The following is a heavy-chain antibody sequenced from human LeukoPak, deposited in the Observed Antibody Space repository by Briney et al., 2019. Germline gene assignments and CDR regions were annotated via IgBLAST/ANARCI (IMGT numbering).Heavy chain of an antibody. V-gene: IGHV4-31*03. D-gene: IGHD6-13*01. CDR3: ARQYSSSWLTLNWLDP. CDR2: IYYSGST. Sequence: SQTLSLTCTVSGGSIRSGGYYWSWIRQHPGKGLEWIGNIYYSGSTSYNPSLKSRVTISVDTSKNQFSLKLSSVTAADTALYYCARQYSSSWLTLNWLDPWGQGTLVTVSS. CDR1: GGSIRSGGYY. J-gene: IGHJ5*02.